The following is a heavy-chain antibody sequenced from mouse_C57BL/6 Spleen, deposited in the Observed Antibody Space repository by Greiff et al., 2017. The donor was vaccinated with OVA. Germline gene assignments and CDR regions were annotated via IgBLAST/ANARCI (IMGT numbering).Heavy chain of an antibody. CDR3: ARDPSNPMDY. V-gene: IGHV5-4*01. J-gene: IGHJ4*01. CDR1: GFTFSSYA. Sequence: VQLKESGGGLVKPGGSLKLSCAASGFTFSSYAMSWVRQTPEKRLEWVATISDGGSYTYYPDNVKGRFTISRDNAKNNLYLQMSHLKSEDTAMYYCARDPSNPMDYWGQGTSVTVSS. CDR2: ISDGGSYT. D-gene: IGHD2-5*01.